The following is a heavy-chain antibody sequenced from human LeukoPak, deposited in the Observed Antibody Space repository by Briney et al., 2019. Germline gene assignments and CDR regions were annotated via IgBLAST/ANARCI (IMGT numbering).Heavy chain of an antibody. Sequence: GTLSLTCAVSGGSISTNKWWSWVRQPPGKGLEWVSYISSSGSTIYYADSVKGRFTISRDNAKNSLYLQMNSLRAEDTAVYYCARASYYYGSGSYHYYYGMDVWGQGTTVTVSS. J-gene: IGHJ6*02. CDR3: ARASYYYGSGSYHYYYGMDV. CDR2: ISSSGSTI. CDR1: GGSISTN. D-gene: IGHD3-10*01. V-gene: IGHV3-11*01.